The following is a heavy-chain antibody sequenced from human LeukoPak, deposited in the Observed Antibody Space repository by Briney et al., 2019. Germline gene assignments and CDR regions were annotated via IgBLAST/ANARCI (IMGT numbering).Heavy chain of an antibody. D-gene: IGHD6-6*01. V-gene: IGHV3-7*03. J-gene: IGHJ4*02. CDR3: ARIGYSSSSFDY. Sequence: GGSLRLSRVASGFTFTSDAMNWVRQAPGRGLEWVANMKQDGSVKYYVDSMKGRFTISRDNAKNSLYQQMSGLRAEDTAVYFCARIGYSSSSFDYWGQGVLVTVYS. CDR2: MKQDGSVK. CDR1: GFTFTSDA.